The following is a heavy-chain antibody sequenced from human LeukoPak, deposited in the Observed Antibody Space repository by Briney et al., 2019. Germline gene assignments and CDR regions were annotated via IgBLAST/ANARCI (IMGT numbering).Heavy chain of an antibody. Sequence: SVKVSCKASGGTFSSYAISWVRQAPGQGLKWMGGIIPIFGTANYAQKFQGRVTITTDESTSPAYMELSSLRSEDTAVYYCARALSVDTAMVNRIYYYYYYMDAWGKGTTVTVSS. D-gene: IGHD5-18*01. CDR2: IIPIFGTA. CDR1: GGTFSSYA. V-gene: IGHV1-69*05. J-gene: IGHJ6*03. CDR3: ARALSVDTAMVNRIYYYYYYMDA.